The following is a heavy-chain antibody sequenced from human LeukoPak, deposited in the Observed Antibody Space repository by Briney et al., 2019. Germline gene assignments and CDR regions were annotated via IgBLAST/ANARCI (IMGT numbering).Heavy chain of an antibody. V-gene: IGHV3-53*01. CDR2: TYSGGIT. Sequence: GGSLRLSCAASGLTVSSNYMTWVRQAPGKGLEWVSVTYSGGITHYADSVKGRFTISRDNSKNTLYLQMNSLRAEDTAVYYCARDALAYCGGDCYSYYFDYWGQGTLVTVSS. J-gene: IGHJ4*02. CDR3: ARDALAYCGGDCYSYYFDY. CDR1: GLTVSSNY. D-gene: IGHD2-21*02.